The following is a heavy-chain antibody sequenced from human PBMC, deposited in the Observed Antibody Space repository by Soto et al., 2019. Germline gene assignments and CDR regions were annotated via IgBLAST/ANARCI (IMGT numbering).Heavy chain of an antibody. CDR2: IWYDGSNK. J-gene: IGHJ4*02. Sequence: PGGSLRLSCAASGFTFSSYGMHWVRQAPGKGLEWVAVIWYDGSNKYYADSVKGRFTISRDNSKNTLCLQMNSLRAEDTAVYYCARTADLQFDFDYWGQGTLVTVSS. V-gene: IGHV3-33*01. CDR1: GFTFSSYG. D-gene: IGHD4-4*01. CDR3: ARTADLQFDFDY.